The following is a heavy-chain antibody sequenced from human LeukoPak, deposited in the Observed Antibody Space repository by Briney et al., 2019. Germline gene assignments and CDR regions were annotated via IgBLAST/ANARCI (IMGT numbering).Heavy chain of an antibody. CDR1: GFTFDSYS. Sequence: GGSLRLSCAASGFTFDSYSMSWVRQAPGKGLEWVSSITSSSTYIYYADSVKGRFTISRDNAKKSVYLQMNSLRAEDTAVYYCARGGVYSSRGIDYWGQGTLVTVSS. CDR2: ITSSSTYI. J-gene: IGHJ4*02. D-gene: IGHD6-13*01. CDR3: ARGGVYSSRGIDY. V-gene: IGHV3-21*01.